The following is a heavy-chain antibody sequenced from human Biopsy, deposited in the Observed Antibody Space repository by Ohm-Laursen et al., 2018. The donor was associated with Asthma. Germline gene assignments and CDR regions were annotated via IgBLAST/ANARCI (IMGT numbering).Heavy chain of an antibody. Sequence: SDTLSLTCDVYPGSFSGFYWTWIRQSPEKGLEWIGETNERGVTNNNPSLKSRVIISIDTYWNRVSLKLTSVTAADTAVYYCARAQNYYDSRGYYRSFDYWGQGTLVTVSS. CDR1: PGSFSGFY. V-gene: IGHV4-34*01. CDR2: TNERGVT. D-gene: IGHD3-22*01. J-gene: IGHJ4*02. CDR3: ARAQNYYDSRGYYRSFDY.